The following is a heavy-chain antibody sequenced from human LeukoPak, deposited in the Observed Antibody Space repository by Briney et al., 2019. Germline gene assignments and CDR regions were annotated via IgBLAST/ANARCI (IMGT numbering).Heavy chain of an antibody. J-gene: IGHJ4*02. CDR2: ISHNGSNT. CDR3: AKVRWGSDNALDS. CDR1: GFAFNSYG. D-gene: IGHD3-16*01. Sequence: GGSLRLSCAASGFAFNSYGMHWVRQAPGKGLEWLAIISHNGSNTYYADSVKGRITISRDNSKNTLYLQMNSLRAEDTAVYYCAKVRWGSDNALDSWGQGTLVTASS. V-gene: IGHV3-30*18.